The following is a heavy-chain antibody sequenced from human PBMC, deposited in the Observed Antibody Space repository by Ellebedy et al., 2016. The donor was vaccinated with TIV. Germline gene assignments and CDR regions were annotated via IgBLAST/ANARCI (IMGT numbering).Heavy chain of an antibody. J-gene: IGHJ2*01. D-gene: IGHD6-19*01. V-gene: IGHV3-48*01. CDR1: GFTFSTYS. CDR2: ISSSSSTI. CDR3: TRATSGFDL. Sequence: GESLKISCAASGFTFSTYSINWVRQAPGKGLEWVSYISSSSSTIHYADSVRGRFTISRENAKNSLYLQMNSLRAEDTAVYYCTRATSGFDLWGRGTLVTVSS.